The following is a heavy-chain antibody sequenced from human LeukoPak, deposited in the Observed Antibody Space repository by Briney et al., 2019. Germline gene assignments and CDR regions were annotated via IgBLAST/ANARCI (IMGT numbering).Heavy chain of an antibody. CDR1: GFTFSSYW. CDR2: IKQDGSEK. J-gene: IGHJ4*02. CDR3: ARDYLDSSSWYVWGYLDY. D-gene: IGHD6-13*01. V-gene: IGHV3-7*01. Sequence: PGGSLRLSCAASGFTFSSYWMSWVRQAPGKGLEWVANIKQDGSEKYYVDSVKGRFTISRDNAKNSLYLQMNSLRAEDTAVYYCARDYLDSSSWYVWGYLDYWGQGTLVTVSS.